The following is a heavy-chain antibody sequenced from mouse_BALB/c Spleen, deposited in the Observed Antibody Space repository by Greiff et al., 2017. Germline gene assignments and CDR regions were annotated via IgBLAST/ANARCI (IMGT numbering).Heavy chain of an antibody. J-gene: IGHJ4*01. CDR1: GYTFTSYW. CDR3: ERGDGNYHDAMEY. D-gene: IGHD2-1*01. CDR2: IDPYDSAT. V-gene: IGHV1-52*01. Sequence: QVQLQQPGAELVRPWASVKLSCKASGYTFTSYWMNWVKQRPEQGLEWIGRIDPYDSATHYNQKFKDKAILTVDKSSSTAYMQLSSLTSEDSAVYYCERGDGNYHDAMEYWGKGNAVT.